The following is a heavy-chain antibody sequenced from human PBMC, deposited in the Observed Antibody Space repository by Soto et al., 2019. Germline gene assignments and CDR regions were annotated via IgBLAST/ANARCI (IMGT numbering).Heavy chain of an antibody. CDR3: ARLADTAMVLDY. CDR2: IIPIFGTA. CDR1: GGTFSSYA. V-gene: IGHV1-69*13. Sequence: SVKVSCKASGGTFSSYAISWVRQAPGQGLEWMGGIIPIFGTANYAQKFQGRVTITADESTSTAYMELGSLRSEDTAVYYCARLADTAMVLDYWGQGTLVTVSS. J-gene: IGHJ4*02. D-gene: IGHD5-18*01.